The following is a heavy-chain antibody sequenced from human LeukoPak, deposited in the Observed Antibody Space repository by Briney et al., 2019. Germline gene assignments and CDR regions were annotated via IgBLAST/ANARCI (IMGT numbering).Heavy chain of an antibody. CDR1: GFTFSSYA. CDR2: ISGSGGSI. CDR3: AKILDRQWLRDYYFDY. D-gene: IGHD6-19*01. V-gene: IGHV3-23*01. Sequence: GGSLRLSCAASGFTFSSYAMSWVRQAPGKGLEWVSAISGSGGSIYYADSVKGRFTISRDNSKNTLYLQMNSLRAEDTAVYYCAKILDRQWLRDYYFDYWGQGTLVTVSS. J-gene: IGHJ4*02.